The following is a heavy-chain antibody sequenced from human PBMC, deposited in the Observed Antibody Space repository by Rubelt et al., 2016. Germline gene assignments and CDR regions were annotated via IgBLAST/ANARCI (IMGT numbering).Heavy chain of an antibody. CDR1: GLSLSTSGMC. CDR3: ARLVAGLPLDY. CDR2: IDWDDDK. V-gene: IGHV2-70*01. Sequence: QVTLRESGPALVKPTQTLTLTCTFSGLSLSTSGMCVSWIRQPPGKALEWLALIDWDDDKYYSTSLKTTLTISKDTSKSPVVLTMTNMDPVDAATYYCARLVAGLPLDYWGQGSLVTVSS. D-gene: IGHD6-19*01. J-gene: IGHJ4*02.